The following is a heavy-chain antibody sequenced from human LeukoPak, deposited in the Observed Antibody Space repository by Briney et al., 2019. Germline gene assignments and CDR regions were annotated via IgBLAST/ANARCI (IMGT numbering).Heavy chain of an antibody. CDR2: INRDGREE. V-gene: IGHV3-7*01. D-gene: IGHD6-13*01. CDR1: GFTFSNYW. CDR3: VGRRTSAAGNF. Sequence: PGGSLRLSCAASGFTFSNYWMNWVRQAPGKGLQWVANINRDGREEYYVDSVKGRFTISRDNAKNSLSLQTSSLRAEDTAVYYCVGRRTSAAGNFWGQGTLVTVSS. J-gene: IGHJ4*02.